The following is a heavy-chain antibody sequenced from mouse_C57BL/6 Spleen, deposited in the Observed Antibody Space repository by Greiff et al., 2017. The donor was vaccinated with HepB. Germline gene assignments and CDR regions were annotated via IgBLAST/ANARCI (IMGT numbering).Heavy chain of an antibody. Sequence: VQLKESGAELVKPGASVMLSCTASGFNIKDYYMHWVKQRTEQGLEWIGRIDPEDGETKYAPKFQGKATIAADTSSNTAYLQLSSLTSEDTAVYYCARSLRPAWFAYWGQGTLVTVSA. J-gene: IGHJ3*01. V-gene: IGHV14-2*01. CDR3: ARSLRPAWFAY. D-gene: IGHD1-2*01. CDR2: IDPEDGET. CDR1: GFNIKDYY.